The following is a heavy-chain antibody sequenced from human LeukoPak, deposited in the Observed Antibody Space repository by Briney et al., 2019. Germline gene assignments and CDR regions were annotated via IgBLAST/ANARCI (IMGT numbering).Heavy chain of an antibody. V-gene: IGHV3-30*02. Sequence: PGGSLRFSCAASGFTFSSYGMHWVRQAPGKGLEWVAFIRYDGSNKYYADSVKGRFTISRDNSKNTLYLQMNSLRAEDTAVYYCAKDHDGAAWNLLGYWGQGTLVTVSS. CDR2: IRYDGSNK. CDR3: AKDHDGAAWNLLGY. J-gene: IGHJ4*02. CDR1: GFTFSSYG. D-gene: IGHD1-1*01.